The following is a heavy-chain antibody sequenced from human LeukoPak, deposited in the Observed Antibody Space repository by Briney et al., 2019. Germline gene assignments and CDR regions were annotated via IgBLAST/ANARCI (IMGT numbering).Heavy chain of an antibody. CDR3: ARVKKRDTSGYNPTDY. CDR1: GLNYSAYW. CDR2: IKEDGSEK. V-gene: IGHV3-7*01. D-gene: IGHD3-22*01. J-gene: IGHJ4*02. Sequence: PGGSLTLPCAPCGLNYSAYWMSWVRPAPGKGLEGVASIKEDGSEKYYVDSVKGRFTFSREDAKNSVFLQMNSLRGEDTAVYFCARVKKRDTSGYNPTDYWGKGTLVTVSS.